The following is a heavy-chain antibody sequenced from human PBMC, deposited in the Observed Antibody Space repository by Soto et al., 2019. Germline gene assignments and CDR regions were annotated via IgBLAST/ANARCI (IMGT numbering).Heavy chain of an antibody. D-gene: IGHD1-20*01. CDR3: ARGPITDYYYYYYMDV. CDR2: INAGNGNT. Sequence: ASVKVSCKASGYTFTSYAMHWVRQAPGQRLEWMGWINAGNGNTKYSQKFQGRVTITRDTSASTAYMELSSLRSEDTAVYYCARGPITDYYYYYYMDVWGKGTTVTVSS. CDR1: GYTFTSYA. J-gene: IGHJ6*03. V-gene: IGHV1-3*01.